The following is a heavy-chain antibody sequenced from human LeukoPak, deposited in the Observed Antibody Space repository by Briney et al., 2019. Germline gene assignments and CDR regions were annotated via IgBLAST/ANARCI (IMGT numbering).Heavy chain of an antibody. Sequence: GGSLRLSCAASGFTFSSYGMHWVRQAPGKGREGVAVISFDGSNKYYAHSVKGRFTISRDNSKKPLYLQMNSLIAEDTAVYYCAKDGSGASDAFDIWGQGTMVTVSS. J-gene: IGHJ3*02. CDR2: ISFDGSNK. D-gene: IGHD3-10*01. V-gene: IGHV3-30*18. CDR3: AKDGSGASDAFDI. CDR1: GFTFSSYG.